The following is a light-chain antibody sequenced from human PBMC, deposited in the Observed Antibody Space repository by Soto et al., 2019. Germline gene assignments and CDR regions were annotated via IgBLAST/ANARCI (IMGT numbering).Light chain of an antibody. CDR3: QQYNSYSRT. CDR2: DAS. V-gene: IGKV1-5*01. CDR1: QGITGW. J-gene: IGKJ1*01. Sequence: DIQMTQSPSSLSASVGDRVTITCRASQGITGWLAWYQQKPGKAPKLLIFDASTLESGVPPRFTGSGSGTESTLTISSLQPDDFATYYCQQYNSYSRTFGQGTKVDIK.